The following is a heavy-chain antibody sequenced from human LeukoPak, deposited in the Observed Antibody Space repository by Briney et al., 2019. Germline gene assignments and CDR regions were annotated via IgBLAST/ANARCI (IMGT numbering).Heavy chain of an antibody. CDR3: ARGGNWSPYGMDV. V-gene: IGHV1-2*02. Sequence: APVKVSCKASGYTFTGYYMHWVRQAPGQGLEWMGWINPNSGGTNTAQKFQGRVTMTRDTSISTAYMELSRLRSDDSAVYYCARGGNWSPYGMDVWGQGTTVTVSS. J-gene: IGHJ6*02. CDR2: INPNSGGT. CDR1: GYTFTGYY. D-gene: IGHD2/OR15-2a*01.